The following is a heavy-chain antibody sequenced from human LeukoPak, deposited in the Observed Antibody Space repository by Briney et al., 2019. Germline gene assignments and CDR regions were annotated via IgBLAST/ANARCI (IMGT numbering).Heavy chain of an antibody. J-gene: IGHJ4*02. D-gene: IGHD6-6*01. CDR1: GGTFSSYA. Sequence: SVKVSCKASGGTFSSYAISWVRQAPGQGLEWMGGIIPIFGTANYAQKFQGRVTITADESTSTAYMELSSLRSEDTAVYYCARGSVVEAARPPYYFDYWGQGTLVTVSS. CDR3: ARGSVVEAARPPYYFDY. CDR2: IIPIFGTA. V-gene: IGHV1-69*13.